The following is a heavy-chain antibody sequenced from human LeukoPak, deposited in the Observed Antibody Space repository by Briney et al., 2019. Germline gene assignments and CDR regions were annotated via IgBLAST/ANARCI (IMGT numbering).Heavy chain of an antibody. D-gene: IGHD3-16*01. Sequence: GGSLRLSCTASGFTFSSVWMTWVRQAPGKGLEWVGRIKSRTDGETTDYAAPVKGRFSISRDDSENTLYLQMNSLKKEVTAVYFCTTVHGAGPVNFDYWGQGSLVTVSS. CDR1: GFTFSSVW. J-gene: IGHJ4*02. CDR2: IKSRTDGETT. V-gene: IGHV3-15*01. CDR3: TTVHGAGPVNFDY.